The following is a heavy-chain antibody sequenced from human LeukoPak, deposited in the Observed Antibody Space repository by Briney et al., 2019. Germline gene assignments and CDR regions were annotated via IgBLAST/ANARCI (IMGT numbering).Heavy chain of an antibody. Sequence: PGGSLRLSCAASGFTFSSYAMHWVRQAPGKRLEWVAVISYDGSSKNYADSVKGRFTISSDNSENTLYLQMSSLKTDDSAVYYCARNPAAWFGELSSWFDPWGQGTLVTVSS. CDR3: ARNPAAWFGELSSWFDP. CDR2: ISYDGSSK. V-gene: IGHV3-30-3*01. J-gene: IGHJ5*02. CDR1: GFTFSSYA. D-gene: IGHD3-10*01.